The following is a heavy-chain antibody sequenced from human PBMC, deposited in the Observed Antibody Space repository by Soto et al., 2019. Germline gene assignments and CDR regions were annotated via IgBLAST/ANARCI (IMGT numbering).Heavy chain of an antibody. CDR3: ARHVTSDYGDYLFDS. CDR2: IYHSASA. CDR1: GGSISSYY. J-gene: IGHJ4*02. D-gene: IGHD4-17*01. Sequence: PSETLSLTCTVSGGSISSYYLSWIRQPPGKGLEWIGYIYHSASAHYNPSLKSRVTISLDTSKSQLSLQLTSVTASDTAVYYCARHVTSDYGDYLFDSWGQGTLVTVSS. V-gene: IGHV4-59*08.